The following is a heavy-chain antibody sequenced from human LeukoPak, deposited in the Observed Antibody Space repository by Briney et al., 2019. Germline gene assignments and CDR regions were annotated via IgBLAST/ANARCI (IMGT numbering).Heavy chain of an antibody. J-gene: IGHJ4*02. CDR1: GGSISSYY. CDR2: IYTSGST. D-gene: IGHD3-16*01. Sequence: SETLSLTCTVSGGSISSYYWSWIRQPAGKGLEWIGRIYTSGSTNYNPSLKSRVTMSVDTSKNQFSLKLSSVTAADTAVYYCARGARFYDYVWGTVNYWGQGTLVTVSS. CDR3: ARGARFYDYVWGTVNY. V-gene: IGHV4-4*07.